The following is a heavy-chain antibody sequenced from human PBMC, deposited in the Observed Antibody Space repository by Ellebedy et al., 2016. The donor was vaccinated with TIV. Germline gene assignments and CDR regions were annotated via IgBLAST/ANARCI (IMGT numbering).Heavy chain of an antibody. CDR2: ISGGSSTI. CDR1: GFTFSSYG. J-gene: IGHJ5*02. Sequence: GESLKISCEASGFTFSSYGMNWVRQAPGKGLEWVSYISGGSSTIYYADSVKGRFTISRDNAKNSLYLQMNSLRAEDTAVYYCARFTTGTTNWFDPWGQGTLVTVSS. D-gene: IGHD1-1*01. V-gene: IGHV3-48*04. CDR3: ARFTTGTTNWFDP.